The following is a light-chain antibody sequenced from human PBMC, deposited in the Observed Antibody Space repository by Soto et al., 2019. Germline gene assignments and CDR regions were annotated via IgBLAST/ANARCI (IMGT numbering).Light chain of an antibody. Sequence: DIQTTQSPSTLSASVGDRVTITCRASQSISNWLAWYQQKPGKAPKLLIYKTSNLDSGVPSRFSGSGSGTEFSLTISSLQPDDFATYYCQQYNTLSGWTFGQGTKVDI. V-gene: IGKV1-5*03. CDR1: QSISNW. CDR3: QQYNTLSGWT. J-gene: IGKJ1*01. CDR2: KTS.